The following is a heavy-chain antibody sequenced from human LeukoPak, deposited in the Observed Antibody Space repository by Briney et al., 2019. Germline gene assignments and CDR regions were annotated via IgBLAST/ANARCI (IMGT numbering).Heavy chain of an antibody. CDR2: ISYDGSNK. CDR1: GFTFSSYA. CDR3: ARGQAQQWLVSPWNYYYMDV. V-gene: IGHV3-30*04. J-gene: IGHJ6*03. Sequence: PGGSLRLSCAASGFTFSSYAMHWVRQAPGKGLEWVAVISYDGSNKYYADSVKGRFTISRDNAKNTLYLQMNSLRAEDTAVYYCARGQAQQWLVSPWNYYYMDVWGKGTTVTISS. D-gene: IGHD6-19*01.